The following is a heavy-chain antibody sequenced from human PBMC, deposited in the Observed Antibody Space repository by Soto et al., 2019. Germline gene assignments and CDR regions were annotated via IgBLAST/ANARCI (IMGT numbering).Heavy chain of an antibody. J-gene: IGHJ4*02. CDR3: SWLNTETTMGY. V-gene: IGHV3-15*01. D-gene: IGHD4-17*01. CDR2: IKSRGGGGTT. CDR1: GFTFSDAW. Sequence: EVLLVESGGSLVKPGGSLRLSCAASGFTFSDAWLSWVRQAPGKGLEWVGRIKSRGGGGTTHYAAPVNGRFTISRDDSENTMYLQMNSLKNEDTAVYFCSWLNTETTMGYWGQGTLVTVSS.